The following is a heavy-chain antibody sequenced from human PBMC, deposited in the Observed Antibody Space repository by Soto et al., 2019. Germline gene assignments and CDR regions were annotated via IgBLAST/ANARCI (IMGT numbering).Heavy chain of an antibody. CDR1: GGSISSSSYY. CDR2: IYYSGST. J-gene: IGHJ4*02. CDR3: TRIYSSGWYRVDY. Sequence: QLQLQESGPGLVKPSETLSLTCTVSGGSISSSSYYWGWIRQPPGKGLEWIGSIYYSGSTYYNPSLKSRVTISVDTSKNQFSLKLSSVTAADMAVYYCTRIYSSGWYRVDYWGQGTLVTVSS. V-gene: IGHV4-39*01. D-gene: IGHD6-19*01.